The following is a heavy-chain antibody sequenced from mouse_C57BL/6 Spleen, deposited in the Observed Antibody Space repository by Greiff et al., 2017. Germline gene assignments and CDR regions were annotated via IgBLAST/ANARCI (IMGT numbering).Heavy chain of an antibody. Sequence: QVQLQQSGPELVKPGASVKISCKASGYAFSSSWMNWVKQRPGKGLEWIGRIYPGDGDTNYNGKFKGKATLTADKSSSTAYMQLSSLTSEDSAVYFCANNLYYAMDDWGQGTSVTVSS. J-gene: IGHJ4*01. V-gene: IGHV1-82*01. CDR2: IYPGDGDT. CDR3: ANNLYYAMDD. D-gene: IGHD1-3*01. CDR1: GYAFSSSW.